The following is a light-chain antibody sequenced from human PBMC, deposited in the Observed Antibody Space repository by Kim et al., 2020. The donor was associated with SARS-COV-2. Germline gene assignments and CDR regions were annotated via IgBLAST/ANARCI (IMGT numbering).Light chain of an antibody. CDR2: DAS. CDR3: QKYNSDLWT. Sequence: ASGGDRVTITCRARQGIRNYLAGYQQKPGKVAKLLIYDASALQSGVPSRFSGSGSGTDFTLNISSLQPEDVATYYCQKYNSDLWTFGQGTKVDIK. CDR1: QGIRNY. V-gene: IGKV1-27*01. J-gene: IGKJ1*01.